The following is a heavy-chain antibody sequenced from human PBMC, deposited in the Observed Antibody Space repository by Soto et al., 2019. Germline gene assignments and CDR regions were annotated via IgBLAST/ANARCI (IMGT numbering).Heavy chain of an antibody. CDR2: INAGNGNT. J-gene: IGHJ6*02. V-gene: IGHV1-3*01. CDR1: GYTFTSYA. CDR3: ARFSYYYDSSVGMDV. D-gene: IGHD3-22*01. Sequence: ASVKVSCKASGYTFTSYAMHWVRQAPGQRLEWMGWINAGNGNTKYSQKFQGRVTITRDTSASTAYMELSSLRSEDTAVYYCARFSYYYDSSVGMDVWGQGTTVTVSS.